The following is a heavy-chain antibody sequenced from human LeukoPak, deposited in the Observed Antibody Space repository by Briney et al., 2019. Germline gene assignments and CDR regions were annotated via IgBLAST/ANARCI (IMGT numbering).Heavy chain of an antibody. V-gene: IGHV4-39*07. CDR2: IYYSGST. J-gene: IGHJ4*02. D-gene: IGHD5-24*01. CDR1: GGSISSSSYY. CDR3: AKKPVTIKYPFDN. Sequence: KASETLSLTCTVSGGSISSSSYYWGWIRQPPGKGLEWIGSIYYSGSTYYNPSLKSRVTISVDTSKNQFSLKLSSVTAADTAVYYCAKKPVTIKYPFDNWGLGTLVTVSS.